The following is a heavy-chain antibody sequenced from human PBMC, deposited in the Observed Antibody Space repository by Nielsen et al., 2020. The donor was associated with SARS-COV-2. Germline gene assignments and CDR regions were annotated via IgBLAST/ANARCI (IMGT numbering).Heavy chain of an antibody. V-gene: IGHV3-23*01. D-gene: IGHD3-22*01. Sequence: WIRQPPGKGLEWVSAISGSGGSTYYADSVKGWFTISRDNSKNTLYLQMNSLRAEDTAVYYCAKDRTKYYYDSSGYYPGGMDVWGQGTTVTVSS. CDR2: ISGSGGST. J-gene: IGHJ6*02. CDR3: AKDRTKYYYDSSGYYPGGMDV.